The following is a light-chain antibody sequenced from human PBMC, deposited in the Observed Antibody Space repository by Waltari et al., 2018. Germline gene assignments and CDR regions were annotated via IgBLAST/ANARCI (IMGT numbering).Light chain of an antibody. CDR2: VAS. Sequence: EIVMTQSPAPLSVSPGERATLSCRASQSVSSNCTWYQQKPGQAPRLLIYVASSRATGIPARFSGSGAGTEFTLTISSLQSEDVAVYYCQQYNNWPPWTFGQGTKVEIK. CDR3: QQYNNWPPWT. CDR1: QSVSSN. V-gene: IGKV3-15*01. J-gene: IGKJ1*01.